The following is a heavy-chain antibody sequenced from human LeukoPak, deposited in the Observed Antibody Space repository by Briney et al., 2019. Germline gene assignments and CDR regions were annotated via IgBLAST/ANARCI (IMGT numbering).Heavy chain of an antibody. Sequence: PGGSLRLSCAASGFTFSSYWMHRVRQAPGKALVWVSRINSDGSSTSYADSVKGRFTISRDNAKNTLYLQMNSLRAEDTAVYYCARLPSSSWYEGYFDYWGQGTLVTVSS. V-gene: IGHV3-74*01. CDR1: GFTFSSYW. J-gene: IGHJ4*02. CDR2: INSDGSST. D-gene: IGHD6-13*01. CDR3: ARLPSSSWYEGYFDY.